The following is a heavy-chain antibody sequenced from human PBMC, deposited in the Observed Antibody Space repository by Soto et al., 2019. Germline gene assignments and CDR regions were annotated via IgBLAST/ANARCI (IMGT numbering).Heavy chain of an antibody. V-gene: IGHV4-59*01. D-gene: IGHD3-3*01. CDR3: ASVVLELDDGMDV. CDR2: IYYTGST. CDR1: GGSISSYY. J-gene: IGHJ6*04. Sequence: QVQLQESGPGLVKPSETLSLTCTVSGGSISSYYWSWIRQPPRKGLEWIGYIYYTGSTNYNPSLKSRVTISVDTSKHQFSLQRSSVTAADTAVYYCASVVLELDDGMDVWGKGPTVTVSS.